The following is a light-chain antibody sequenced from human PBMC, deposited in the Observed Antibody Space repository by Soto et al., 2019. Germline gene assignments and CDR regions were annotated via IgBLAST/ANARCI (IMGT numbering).Light chain of an antibody. J-gene: IGLJ1*01. CDR2: GNS. Sequence: SVLTQPPSVSGAPGQRVTISCTGSSSNIGAGYDVHWYQQLPGTAPKLLIYGNSNRPSRVPDRFSGSKSGTSASLAITGLQADYEANDSAQSEISSLSGYVARTSTKVPV. V-gene: IGLV1-40*01. CDR3: QSEISSLSGYV. CDR1: SSNIGAGYD.